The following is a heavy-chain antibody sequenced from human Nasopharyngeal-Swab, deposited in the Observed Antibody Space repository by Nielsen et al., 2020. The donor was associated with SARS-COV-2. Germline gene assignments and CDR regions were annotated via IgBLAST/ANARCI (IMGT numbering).Heavy chain of an antibody. CDR2: ISYDGSNQ. D-gene: IGHD2-2*01. V-gene: IGHV3-30*03. CDR1: GFTFSSYG. J-gene: IGHJ4*02. CDR3: ALLGVVPAATLDY. Sequence: GESLKISCAASGFTFSSYGMHWVRQAPGKGLEWVAGISYDGSNQYYADSVKGRFTISRDNSKNTLYLQMNSLKAEDTAVYYCALLGVVPAATLDYWGQGTLVTVSS.